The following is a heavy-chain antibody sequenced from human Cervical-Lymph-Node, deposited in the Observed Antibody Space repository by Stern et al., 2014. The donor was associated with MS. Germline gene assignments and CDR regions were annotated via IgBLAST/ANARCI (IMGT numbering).Heavy chain of an antibody. CDR2: INSDGSST. V-gene: IGHV3-74*02. CDR1: GFTFSSYW. D-gene: IGHD6-13*01. J-gene: IGHJ4*02. CDR3: ARFHGSTWSYYFDY. Sequence: EVQLVESGGGLVQPGGSLRLSCAASGFTFSSYWMHWVRQAPGKGLVWVSHINSDGSSTSYADSVKGRFTISRDNARNTVYLQMNSLRVEDTAVYYCARFHGSTWSYYFDYWGQGTLVTVSS.